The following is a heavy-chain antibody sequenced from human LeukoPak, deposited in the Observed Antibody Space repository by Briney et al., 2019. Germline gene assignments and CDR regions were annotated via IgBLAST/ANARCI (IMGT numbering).Heavy chain of an antibody. CDR3: ARGAGYSSSSGTDY. V-gene: IGHV1-2*02. Sequence: GASVKVSCKASGYTFTGYYMHWVRQAPGQGLEWMGWINPNSGGTNYAQKFQGRVTMTRDTSISTAYMELSRLRSDDTAVYYCARGAGYSSSSGTDYWGRGTLVTVSS. J-gene: IGHJ4*02. CDR2: INPNSGGT. D-gene: IGHD6-6*01. CDR1: GYTFTGYY.